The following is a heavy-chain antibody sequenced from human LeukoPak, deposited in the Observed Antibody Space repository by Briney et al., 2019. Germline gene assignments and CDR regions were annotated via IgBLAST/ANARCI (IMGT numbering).Heavy chain of an antibody. CDR2: INHSGST. Sequence: SETLSLTCAVYGGSFSGYYWSWIRQPPGKGLEWIGEINHSGSTNYNPSLKSRVTISVDTSKNQFSLKLSSVTAADTAVYYCARLSSGWYRYYYYYYMDVWGKGTTVTVSS. V-gene: IGHV4-34*01. D-gene: IGHD6-19*01. CDR3: ARLSSGWYRYYYYYYMDV. CDR1: GGSFSGYY. J-gene: IGHJ6*03.